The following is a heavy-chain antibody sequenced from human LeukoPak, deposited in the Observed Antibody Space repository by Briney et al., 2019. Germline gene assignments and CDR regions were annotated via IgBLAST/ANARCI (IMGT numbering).Heavy chain of an antibody. Sequence: GRSLRLSCAASGFTSSSYGMHWVRQAPGKGLEWVAVISYDGSNKYYADSVKGRFTISRDNSKNTLYLQMNSLRAEDTAVYYCAKEYSSSWYPGMDVWGQGTTVTVSS. J-gene: IGHJ6*02. D-gene: IGHD6-13*01. CDR2: ISYDGSNK. CDR3: AKEYSSSWYPGMDV. CDR1: GFTSSSYG. V-gene: IGHV3-30*18.